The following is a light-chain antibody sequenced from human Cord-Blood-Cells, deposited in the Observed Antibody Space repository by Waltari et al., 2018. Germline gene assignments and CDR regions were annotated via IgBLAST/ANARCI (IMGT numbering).Light chain of an antibody. Sequence: ELVLTQSPATLSLSPGEGATPSCRASQSVSSYLAWYQQKPGQAPRLLIYDASNRATGIPARFSGSGSGTDFTLTISSLEPEDFAVYYCQQRSNWPYTFGQGTKLEIK. J-gene: IGKJ2*01. V-gene: IGKV3-11*01. CDR3: QQRSNWPYT. CDR1: QSVSSY. CDR2: DAS.